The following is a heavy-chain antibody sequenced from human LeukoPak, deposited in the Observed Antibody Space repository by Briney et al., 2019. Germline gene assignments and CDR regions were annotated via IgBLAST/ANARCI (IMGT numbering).Heavy chain of an antibody. CDR1: GYTFTSYD. CDR2: MNPNSGNT. J-gene: IGHJ6*02. CDR3: ARGYQLAWFGEFLRPYLYYYGMDV. D-gene: IGHD3-10*01. Sequence: GASVKVSCKASGYTFTSYDINWVRQATGQGLEWMGWMNPNSGNTGYAQKFQGRVTMTRNTSISTAYMELSSLRSEDTAVYYCARGYQLAWFGEFLRPYLYYYGMDVWGQGTTVTVSS. V-gene: IGHV1-8*01.